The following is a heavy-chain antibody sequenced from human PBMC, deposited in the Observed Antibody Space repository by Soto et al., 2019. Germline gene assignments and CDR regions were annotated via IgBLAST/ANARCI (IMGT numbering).Heavy chain of an antibody. CDR1: GYTFTSYG. CDR2: ISAYNGNT. CDR3: ARDQDCSGGSCYPDS. Sequence: QVQLVQSGAEVKKPGASVEVSCKASGYTFTSYGISWVRQAPGQGLEWMGWISAYNGNTNYAQKLQVRVTMTTDTSTSTVYMELRCLGSDDTAVYYCARDQDCSGGSCYPDSWGQGTMVTVSS. D-gene: IGHD2-15*01. J-gene: IGHJ4*02. V-gene: IGHV1-18*01.